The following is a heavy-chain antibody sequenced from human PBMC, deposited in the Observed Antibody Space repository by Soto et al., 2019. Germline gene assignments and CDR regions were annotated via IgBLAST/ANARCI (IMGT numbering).Heavy chain of an antibody. CDR3: ARDSRYGSGSYYPQDV. J-gene: IGHJ6*02. V-gene: IGHV4-31*03. CDR2: IYYSGST. CDR1: GGSISSGGYY. D-gene: IGHD3-10*01. Sequence: QVQLQESGPGLVKPSQTLSLTCTVSGGSISSGGYYWSWIRQHPGKGLEWIGYIYYSGSTYYNPSLKSRVTISVDTSKNQFSLKLCSVTAADTAVYYCARDSRYGSGSYYPQDVWGQGTTVTVSS.